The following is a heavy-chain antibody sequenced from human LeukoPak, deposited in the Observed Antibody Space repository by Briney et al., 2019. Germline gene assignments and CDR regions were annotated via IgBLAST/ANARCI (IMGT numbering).Heavy chain of an antibody. D-gene: IGHD6-13*01. J-gene: IGHJ4*02. CDR2: IYTSGST. V-gene: IGHV4-61*02. CDR3: VTTHSSSYSSFDF. Sequence: NASETLSLTCTVSGGSISSGSYYWHWIRKPAGKGLEWIGRIYTSGSTNYNPSLKSRVTISVDTSKNQFSLKLSSVTAADTAIYYCVTTHSSSYSSFDFWGQGTLVTVSS. CDR1: GGSISSGSYY.